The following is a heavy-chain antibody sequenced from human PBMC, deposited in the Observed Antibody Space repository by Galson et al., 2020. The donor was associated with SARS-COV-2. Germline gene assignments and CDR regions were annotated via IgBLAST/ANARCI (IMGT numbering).Heavy chain of an antibody. D-gene: IGHD3-3*01. CDR3: AISPPIGVPNWFDP. CDR2: FDPEDGET. J-gene: IGHJ5*02. Sequence: ASVKVSCKASGYTFTGYYMHWVRQAPGKGLEWMGGFDPEDGETIYAQKFQGRVTMTEDTSTDTAYMELSSLRSEDTAVYYCAISPPIGVPNWFDPWGQGTLVTVSS. V-gene: IGHV1-24*01. CDR1: GYTFTGYY.